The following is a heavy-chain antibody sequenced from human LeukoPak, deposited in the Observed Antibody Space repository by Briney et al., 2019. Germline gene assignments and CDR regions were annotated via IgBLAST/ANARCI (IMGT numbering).Heavy chain of an antibody. CDR1: GGSISSGDYY. CDR2: IYYSGST. J-gene: IGHJ4*02. CDR3: ARGPTMFAY. Sequence: SETLYLTCTVSGGSISSGDYYWSWIRQPPGKGLEWIGYIYYSGSTYYNPSLKSRVTISVDTTKNQFSLKLRSVTAADTAVYYCARGPTMFAYWGQGTLVTVSS. D-gene: IGHD4/OR15-4a*01. V-gene: IGHV4-30-4*01.